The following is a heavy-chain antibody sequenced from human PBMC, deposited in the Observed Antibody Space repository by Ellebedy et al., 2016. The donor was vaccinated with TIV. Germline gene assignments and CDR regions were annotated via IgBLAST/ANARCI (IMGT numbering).Heavy chain of an antibody. CDR1: GGSISTYY. D-gene: IGHD3-9*01. CDR2: IYYSGYT. Sequence: MPSETLSLTCTVSGGSISTYYWSWIRQPPGQGLEWIGYIYYSGYTEYNPSLKSRVTISLDTSKDQFSLRLSSVTAADTAVYSCARGPLRYFDWGWFDPWGQGTLVTVSS. CDR3: ARGPLRYFDWGWFDP. J-gene: IGHJ5*02. V-gene: IGHV4-59*08.